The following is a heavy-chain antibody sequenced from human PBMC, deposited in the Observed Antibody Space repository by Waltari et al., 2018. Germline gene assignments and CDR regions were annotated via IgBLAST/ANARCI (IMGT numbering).Heavy chain of an antibody. CDR1: GFPFSSYA. CDR2: IWCSGGST. V-gene: IGHV3-23*01. J-gene: IGHJ4*02. Sequence: EVQLLESGGGLVQPGGSLRLSCAASGFPFSSYAMSWVRQAPGKGLEWVSAIWCSGGSTYYADSVKGRFTISRDNSKNTLYLQMNSLRAEDTAVYYCAKDSLGGYSSSSDYWGQGTLVTVSS. CDR3: AKDSLGGYSSSSDY. D-gene: IGHD6-13*01.